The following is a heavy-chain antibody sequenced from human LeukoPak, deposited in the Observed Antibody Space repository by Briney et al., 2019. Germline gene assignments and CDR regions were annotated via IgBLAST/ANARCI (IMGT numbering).Heavy chain of an antibody. Sequence: GASVKVSCKASGYTFTSYYLHWVRQAPGQGLEWVGWINPNSGGTNYAQKFQGRVTMTRDTSISTAYMELSRLRSDDTAEYYCARALYYDSSGYYSSSYYYFQHWGQGTLVTVCS. CDR2: INPNSGGT. J-gene: IGHJ1*01. D-gene: IGHD3-22*01. CDR3: ARALYYDSSGYYSSSYYYFQH. V-gene: IGHV1-2*02. CDR1: GYTFTSYY.